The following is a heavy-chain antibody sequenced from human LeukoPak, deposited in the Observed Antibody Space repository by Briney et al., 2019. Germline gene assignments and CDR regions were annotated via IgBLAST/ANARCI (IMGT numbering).Heavy chain of an antibody. CDR2: IWYDGSNK. J-gene: IGHJ6*02. V-gene: IGHV3-33*01. CDR3: AREGLAAAGRDYYGMDV. Sequence: PGGSLRLSCAASGFTFSSHGMPWVRQAPGKGLEWVAVIWYDGSNKYYADSVKGRFIISRDNSKNTLYLQMNSLRAEDTAVYYCAREGLAAAGRDYYGMDVWGQGTTVAVSS. D-gene: IGHD6-13*01. CDR1: GFTFSSHG.